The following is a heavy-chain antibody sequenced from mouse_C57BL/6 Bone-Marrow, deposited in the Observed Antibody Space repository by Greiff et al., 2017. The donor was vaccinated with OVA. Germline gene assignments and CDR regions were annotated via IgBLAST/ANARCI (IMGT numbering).Heavy chain of an antibody. CDR1: GFTFSDYY. J-gene: IGHJ2*01. CDR3: ARHVIGGFAY. CDR2: ISNGGGST. V-gene: IGHV5-12*01. Sequence: EVKLMESGGGLVQPGGSLKLSCAASGFTFSDYYMYWVRQTPEKRLEWVAYISNGGGSTYYPDTVKGRFTISRDNAKNTLYLQMSRLKSEDTAMYYCARHVIGGFAYWGQGTTLTVSS. D-gene: IGHD2-14*01.